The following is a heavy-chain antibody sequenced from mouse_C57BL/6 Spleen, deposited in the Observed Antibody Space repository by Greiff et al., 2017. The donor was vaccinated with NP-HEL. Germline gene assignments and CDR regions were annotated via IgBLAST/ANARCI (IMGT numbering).Heavy chain of an antibody. D-gene: IGHD1-1*01. J-gene: IGHJ1*03. Sequence: QVQLKQSGAELVRPGSSVKLSCKASGYTFTSYWMHWVKQRPIQGLEWIGNIDPSDSETHYNQKFKDKATLTVDKSSSTAYMQLSSLTSEDSAVYYCARPGSSSSYWYFDVWGTGTTVTVSS. CDR1: GYTFTSYW. CDR3: ARPGSSSSYWYFDV. V-gene: IGHV1-52*01. CDR2: IDPSDSET.